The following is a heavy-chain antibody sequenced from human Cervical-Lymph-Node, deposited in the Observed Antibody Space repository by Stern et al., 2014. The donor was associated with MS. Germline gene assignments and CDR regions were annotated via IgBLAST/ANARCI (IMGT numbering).Heavy chain of an antibody. J-gene: IGHJ4*02. CDR3: ATSTTVTYYFDY. V-gene: IGHV4-61*01. CDR2: IYYSGST. CDR1: GGSVSSGSYY. D-gene: IGHD4-11*01. Sequence: QLQLQESGPGLVKPSETLSLTCTVSGGSVSSGSYYWSWIRQPPGKGLEWIGYIYYSGSTNYNPSLKSRVTISVDTSKNQFSLKLSSVTAADTAVYYCATSTTVTYYFDYWGQGTLVTVSS.